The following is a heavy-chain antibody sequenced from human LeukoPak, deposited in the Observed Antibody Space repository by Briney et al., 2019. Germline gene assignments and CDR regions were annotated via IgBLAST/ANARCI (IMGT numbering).Heavy chain of an antibody. D-gene: IGHD4-23*01. CDR2: NYYSGST. Sequence: SETLSLTCTVSGGSISSYYWSWIRQPPGKGLEWIGYNYYSGSTNYNPSLKSRVTISVDTSKNQFSLKLSSVTAADTAVYYCARYHGGNFDYWGQGTLVTVSS. CDR1: GGSISSYY. CDR3: ARYHGGNFDY. V-gene: IGHV4-59*08. J-gene: IGHJ4*02.